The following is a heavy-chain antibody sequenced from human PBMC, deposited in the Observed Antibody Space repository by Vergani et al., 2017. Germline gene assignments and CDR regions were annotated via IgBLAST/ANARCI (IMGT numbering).Heavy chain of an antibody. J-gene: IGHJ6*02. V-gene: IGHV4-31*03. CDR1: GGSISSGGYY. CDR2: IYYSGST. D-gene: IGHD2-2*01. Sequence: QVQLQESGPGLVKPSQTRSLTCTVSGGSISSGGYYWSWIRQNPGKGLEWIGYIYYSGSTYYNPSLKSRVTISVDTSKNQFSLKLSSVTAADTAVYYGARSRRDIVVVPAAQRGYGMDVWGQGTTVTVSS. CDR3: ARSRRDIVVVPAAQRGYGMDV.